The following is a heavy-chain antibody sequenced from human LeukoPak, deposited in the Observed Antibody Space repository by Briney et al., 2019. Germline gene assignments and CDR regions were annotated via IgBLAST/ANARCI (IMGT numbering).Heavy chain of an antibody. V-gene: IGHV3-21*01. D-gene: IGHD3-22*01. CDR3: ARDPGSLYYYDIRGSDVFDI. Sequence: GGPLRLPCAASGFTFSSYSMNWVRQAPGKGREWVSSINSSSSYIYYAHSVKGRFTISRDNDKNSVYPKMNPLSAQRPAVYYCARDPGSLYYYDIRGSDVFDIWGQGTMVTVSS. J-gene: IGHJ3*02. CDR1: GFTFSSYS. CDR2: INSSSSYI.